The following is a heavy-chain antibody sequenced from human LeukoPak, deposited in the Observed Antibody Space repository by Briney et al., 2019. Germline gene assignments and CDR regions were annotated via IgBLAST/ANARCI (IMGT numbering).Heavy chain of an antibody. CDR3: AKVGCSSTSCYKNYYYMDV. CDR1: GFTFSSYA. V-gene: IGHV3-23*01. Sequence: GGSLRLSCAASGFTFSSYAMSWVRQAPGKGLEWVSAISGSGGSTYYADSVKGRFTISRDNSKNTLYLQMNSLRAEDTAVYYCAKVGCSSTSCYKNYYYMDVWGKGTMVTVSS. J-gene: IGHJ6*03. CDR2: ISGSGGST. D-gene: IGHD2-2*02.